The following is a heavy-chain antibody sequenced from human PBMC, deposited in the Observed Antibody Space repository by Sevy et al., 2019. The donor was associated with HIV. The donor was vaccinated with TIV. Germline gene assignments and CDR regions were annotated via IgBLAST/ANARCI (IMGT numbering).Heavy chain of an antibody. Sequence: GGSLRLSCAASGFTFSDYAIHWVRQAPGKGLEWLAVISYHGRNQFYADSVRGRFIISRDDSKNTVYLQMNSLRPDDTAVYYCARKQFVLPFDYWGQGTLVTVSS. D-gene: IGHD6-6*01. V-gene: IGHV3-30*04. CDR3: ARKQFVLPFDY. CDR1: GFTFSDYA. J-gene: IGHJ4*02. CDR2: ISYHGRNQ.